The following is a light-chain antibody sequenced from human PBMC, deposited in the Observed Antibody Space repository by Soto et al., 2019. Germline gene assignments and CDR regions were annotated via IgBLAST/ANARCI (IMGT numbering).Light chain of an antibody. J-gene: IGKJ1*01. CDR2: RAS. V-gene: IGKV3-15*01. Sequence: EIVMTQSPATLSVSPGERATISCRASQSVSSNLAWYQQKPGQAPRLLIYRASTRATGIPARFSGSGSGTEFTLTISSLQSEDVAVYYCQQYNNWPRTFGQGTKVEIK. CDR3: QQYNNWPRT. CDR1: QSVSSN.